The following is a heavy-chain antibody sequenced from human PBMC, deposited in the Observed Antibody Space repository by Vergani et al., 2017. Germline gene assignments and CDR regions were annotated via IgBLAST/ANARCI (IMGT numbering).Heavy chain of an antibody. D-gene: IGHD1-26*01. CDR2: ISSSSSYI. Sequence: EVQLVESGGGLVKPGGSLRLSCAASGFTFSSYSMNWFRQAPGKGLEWVSSISSSSSYIYYADSVKGRFTISRDNAKNSLYLQMNSLRAEDTAVYYCARELPSYYYYYGMDVWGQGTTVTVSS. CDR3: ARELPSYYYYYGMDV. V-gene: IGHV3-21*01. J-gene: IGHJ6*02. CDR1: GFTFSSYS.